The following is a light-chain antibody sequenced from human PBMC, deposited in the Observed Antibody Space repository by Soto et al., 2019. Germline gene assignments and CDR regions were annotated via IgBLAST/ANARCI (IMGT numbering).Light chain of an antibody. Sequence: PGERATVSCRASRTVSSAYLAWFQHKPGQAPRLLICVGSSRGTGIPDRFSGAGSGTEFTLTISSVAPEDYAVYYCQQYNTSPWTFGQGTKVDIK. CDR3: QQYNTSPWT. CDR1: RTVSSAY. CDR2: VGS. J-gene: IGKJ1*01. V-gene: IGKV3-20*01.